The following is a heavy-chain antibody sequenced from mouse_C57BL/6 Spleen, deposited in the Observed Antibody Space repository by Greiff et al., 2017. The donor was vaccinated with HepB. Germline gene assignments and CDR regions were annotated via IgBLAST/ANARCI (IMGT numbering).Heavy chain of an antibody. CDR2: ISSGSSTI. V-gene: IGHV5-17*01. Sequence: EVKLMESGGGLVKPGGSLKLSCAASGFTFSDYGMHWVRQAPEQGLEWVAYISSGSSTIYYADTVKGRFTIARDNAKNTRFLQMTSLRSEDTAMYYCAREEWLRGAMDYWGQGTSVTVSS. D-gene: IGHD2-2*01. CDR1: GFTFSDYG. CDR3: AREEWLRGAMDY. J-gene: IGHJ4*01.